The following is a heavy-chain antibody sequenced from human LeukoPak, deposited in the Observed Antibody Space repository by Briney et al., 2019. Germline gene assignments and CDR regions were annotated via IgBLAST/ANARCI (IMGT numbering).Heavy chain of an antibody. V-gene: IGHV5-10-1*01. CDR3: ARRGYSYLPLDY. CDR2: IDPSDSYT. CDR1: GYSFTSYW. D-gene: IGHD5-18*01. J-gene: IGHJ4*02. Sequence: GESLRISCKGSGYSFTSYWISWVRQMPGKGLEWMGRIDPSDSYTNYSPSFQGHVTISADKSISTAYLQWSSLKASDTAVYYCARRGYSYLPLDYWGQGTLVTVSS.